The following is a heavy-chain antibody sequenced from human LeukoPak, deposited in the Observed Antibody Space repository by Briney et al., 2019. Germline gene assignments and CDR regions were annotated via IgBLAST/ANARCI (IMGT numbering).Heavy chain of an antibody. Sequence: ASVKVSCKASGYTFTSYGISWVRQAPGQGLEWMGWISAYNGNTNYAQKLQGRVTMTTDTSTSTAYMELRSLRSDDTAVYYCAKDPTWSGYDWGEYWGQGTLVTVSS. D-gene: IGHD5-12*01. CDR2: ISAYNGNT. CDR1: GYTFTSYG. CDR3: AKDPTWSGYDWGEY. J-gene: IGHJ4*02. V-gene: IGHV1-18*01.